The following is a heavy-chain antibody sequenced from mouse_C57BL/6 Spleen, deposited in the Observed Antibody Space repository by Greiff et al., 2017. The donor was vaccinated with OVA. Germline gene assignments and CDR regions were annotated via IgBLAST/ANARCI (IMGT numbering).Heavy chain of an antibody. CDR3: ARRAGRYYYAMDY. CDR1: GFTFSDYG. D-gene: IGHD3-3*01. Sequence: EVKLMESGGGLVKPGGSLKLSCAASGFTFSDYGMHWVRQAPEKGLEWVAYISSGSSTIYYADTVKGRFTISRDNAKNTLFLQMTSLRSEDTAMYYCARRAGRYYYAMDYWGQGTSVTVSS. CDR2: ISSGSSTI. J-gene: IGHJ4*01. V-gene: IGHV5-17*01.